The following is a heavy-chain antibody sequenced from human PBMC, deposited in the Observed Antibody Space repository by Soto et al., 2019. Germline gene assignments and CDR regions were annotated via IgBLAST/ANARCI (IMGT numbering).Heavy chain of an antibody. V-gene: IGHV3-23*01. D-gene: IGHD3-3*01. CDR3: AKFAPYYDFWRGPVLLDY. Sequence: EVQLLESGGGLVQPGGSLRLSCAASGFSFGGYAMHWVRQAPGKGLGWVSGIRGGGTSKYYADSVKGRFTISRDNSKNTLYLQINSLKAEDTDVYYYAKFAPYYDFWRGPVLLDYWGQGTLVTVSS. CDR2: IRGGGTSK. CDR1: GFSFGGYA. J-gene: IGHJ4*02.